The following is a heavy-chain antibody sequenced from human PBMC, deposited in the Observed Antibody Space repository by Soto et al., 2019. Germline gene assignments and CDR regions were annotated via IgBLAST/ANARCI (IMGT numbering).Heavy chain of an antibody. CDR3: ARETLMPKRFDY. J-gene: IGHJ4*02. V-gene: IGHV3-33*01. D-gene: IGHD2-2*01. Sequence: QVQLVESGGGVVQPGRSLRLSCAASGFTFSSYGMHWVRQAPGKGLEWVAVIWYDGCNKYYADSVKGRFTISRDNSKNTLYLQMNSLRAEDTAVYYCARETLMPKRFDYWGQGTLVTVSS. CDR2: IWYDGCNK. CDR1: GFTFSSYG.